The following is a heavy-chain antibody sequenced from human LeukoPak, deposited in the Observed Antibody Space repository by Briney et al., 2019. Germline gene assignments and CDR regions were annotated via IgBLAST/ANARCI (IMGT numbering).Heavy chain of an antibody. CDR1: GGSISSYY. J-gene: IGHJ6*03. V-gene: IGHV4-59*01. CDR2: IYYSGST. Sequence: SETLSPTCTVSGGSISSYYWSWIRQPPGKGLKWIGYIYYSGSTNYNPSLKSRVTISVDTSKNQFSLKLSSVTAADTAVYYCARALTSSIVVVPSYYYYYMDVWGKGTTVTVSS. D-gene: IGHD2-2*01. CDR3: ARALTSSIVVVPSYYYYYMDV.